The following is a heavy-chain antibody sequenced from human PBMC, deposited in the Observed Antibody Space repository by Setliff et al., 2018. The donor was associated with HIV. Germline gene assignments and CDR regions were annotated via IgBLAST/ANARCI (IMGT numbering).Heavy chain of an antibody. Sequence: PSETLSLTCTVSGGSISSHYWTWIRQPAGKGLEWIGRIYTSGGTKYNPSLKSRVTMSIDTSKNQFSLNLSPLTAADTAVYYCARLWGSAQAFDIWGQGTMVTVSS. J-gene: IGHJ3*02. V-gene: IGHV4-4*07. CDR1: GGSISSHY. CDR2: IYTSGGT. D-gene: IGHD7-27*01. CDR3: ARLWGSAQAFDI.